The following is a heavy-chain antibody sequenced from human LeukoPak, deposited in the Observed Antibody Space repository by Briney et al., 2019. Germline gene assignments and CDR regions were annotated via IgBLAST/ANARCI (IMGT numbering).Heavy chain of an antibody. V-gene: IGHV3-66*01. CDR3: ARARNFGTGGLDV. Sequence: GGSLRLSCAASDFIIKNYYMVWVRQAPGKGLEWVSDLYSGDVTHYADSVKGRFTVSRDESKNTVYLQMTSLRDEDTAVYYCARARNFGTGGLDVWGQGTAVIVSS. D-gene: IGHD1-14*01. CDR2: LYSGDVT. CDR1: DFIIKNYY. J-gene: IGHJ6*02.